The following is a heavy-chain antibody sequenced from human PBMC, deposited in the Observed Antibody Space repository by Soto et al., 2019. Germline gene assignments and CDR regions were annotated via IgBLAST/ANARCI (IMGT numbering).Heavy chain of an antibody. CDR3: AHRAGLQGNWNGGYFDF. CDR1: GFSLSTSGVG. V-gene: IGHV2-5*02. D-gene: IGHD1-1*01. Sequence: QITLKESGPTRVKPTQTLTLTCTFSGFSLSTSGVGVGWIRQPPGKALERLALIYWDDDKRYSPSLTSRLTITKDASKIQVVLTMTNMDPVDTATYYCAHRAGLQGNWNGGYFDFWGQGALVTVSS. J-gene: IGHJ4*02. CDR2: IYWDDDK.